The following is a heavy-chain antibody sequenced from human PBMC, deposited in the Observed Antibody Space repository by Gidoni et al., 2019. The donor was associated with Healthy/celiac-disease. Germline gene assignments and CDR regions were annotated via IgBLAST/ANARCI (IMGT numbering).Heavy chain of an antibody. CDR2: IYYSGST. CDR3: ARGRITIFGVVINGVDY. Sequence: QVQLQESGPGLVKPSQTLSLPCTVSGGSISSGDYYWSWIRQPPGKGLEWIGYIYYSGSTYYNPSLKSRVTISVDTSKNQFSLKLSSVTAADTAVYYCARGRITIFGVVINGVDYWGQGTLVTVSS. D-gene: IGHD3-3*01. V-gene: IGHV4-30-4*01. J-gene: IGHJ4*02. CDR1: GGSISSGDYY.